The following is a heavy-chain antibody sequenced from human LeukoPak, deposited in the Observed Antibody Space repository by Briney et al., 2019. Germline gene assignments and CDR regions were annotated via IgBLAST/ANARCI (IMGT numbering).Heavy chain of an antibody. J-gene: IGHJ6*03. CDR2: IRYDGSIK. CDR1: GFTFSSYG. CDR3: AKVAKSYQLLLRGNYMDV. Sequence: GGSLRLSCAASGFTFSSYGMHCVRQAPGKGLEWVAFIRYDGSIKYYADSVKGRFTISRDNSKNTLYLQMNSLRADDTAVYYCAKVAKSYQLLLRGNYMDVWGKGTTVTISS. V-gene: IGHV3-30*02. D-gene: IGHD2-2*01.